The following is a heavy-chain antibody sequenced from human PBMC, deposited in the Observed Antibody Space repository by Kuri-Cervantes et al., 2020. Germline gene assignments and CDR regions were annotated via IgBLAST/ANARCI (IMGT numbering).Heavy chain of an antibody. D-gene: IGHD4-17*01. CDR3: ARVFGDYGDRYFDL. CDR2: IYHSGST. Sequence: SCAYFGGSMMSYYWTWIRQPPGKGLEWIGSIYHSGSTYYNPSLKSRVTISVDTSKNQFSLKLSTVTSADTAVYYCARVFGDYGDRYFDLWGRGTLVTVSS. V-gene: IGHV4-38-2*01. CDR1: GGSMMSYY. J-gene: IGHJ2*01.